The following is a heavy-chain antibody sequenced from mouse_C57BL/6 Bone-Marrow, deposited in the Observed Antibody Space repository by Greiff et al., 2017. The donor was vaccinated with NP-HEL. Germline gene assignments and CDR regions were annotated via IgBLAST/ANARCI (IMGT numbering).Heavy chain of an antibody. D-gene: IGHD1-1*01. CDR3: ARKTTVVVPWYFDV. Sequence: QVQLQQPGTELVKPGASVKLSCKASGYTFTSYWMHWVKQRPGQGLEWIGNINPSNGGTNYNEKFKSKATLTVDKSSSTAYMQLSSLTSEDSAVYYCARKTTVVVPWYFDVWGTGTTVTVSS. J-gene: IGHJ1*03. V-gene: IGHV1-53*01. CDR2: INPSNGGT. CDR1: GYTFTSYW.